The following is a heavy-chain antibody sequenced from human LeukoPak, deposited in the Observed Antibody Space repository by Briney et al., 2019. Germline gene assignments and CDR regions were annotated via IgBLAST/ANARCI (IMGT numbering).Heavy chain of an antibody. CDR1: AFTLSLSP. CDR2: IDRGVGDT. CDR3: AKGGISTVGIED. Sequence: GGSLRLSCAASAFTLSLSPMTWVRQAPGKGLEWVSSIDRGVGDTYYADAVKGRFTISRDNSKNMLWLQLDGLRAEDTALYYCAKGGISTVGIEDWGPGTLVTVSS. V-gene: IGHV3-23*01. D-gene: IGHD6-13*01. J-gene: IGHJ4*02.